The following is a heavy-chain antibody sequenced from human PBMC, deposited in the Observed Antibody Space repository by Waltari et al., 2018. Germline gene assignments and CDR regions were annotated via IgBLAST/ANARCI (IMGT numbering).Heavy chain of an antibody. J-gene: IGHJ4*02. CDR1: GFTFSSYR. D-gene: IGHD6-19*01. Sequence: EMQLVESGGGLVQLGGSLRPSCAASGFTFSSYRMHWVRQAPGKGRVSVSNINTDGSITRYAESVRGRFTISRDNAENTLFLQMHSLRAEDTAVYYCVMYSSSFLGDCWGQGTLVTVSS. CDR2: INTDGSIT. CDR3: VMYSSSFLGDC. V-gene: IGHV3-74*01.